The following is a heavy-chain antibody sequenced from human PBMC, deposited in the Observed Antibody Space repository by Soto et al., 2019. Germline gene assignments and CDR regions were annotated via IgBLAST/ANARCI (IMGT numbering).Heavy chain of an antibody. V-gene: IGHV3-74*01. CDR1: GFTFSSYL. J-gene: IGHJ3*02. Sequence: GGSLRLSCAASGFTFSSYLMHWVRQAPGKGLVWVSRIDTYGGATRYADSVKGRFTISRDNAKNTMFLHMDSLRAEDTAVYYCARVLKSSGWDNDVFDIWGQGTIVTVSS. CDR2: IDTYGGAT. D-gene: IGHD6-19*01. CDR3: ARVLKSSGWDNDVFDI.